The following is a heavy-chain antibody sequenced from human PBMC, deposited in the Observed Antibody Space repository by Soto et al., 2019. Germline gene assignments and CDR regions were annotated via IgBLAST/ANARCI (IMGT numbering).Heavy chain of an antibody. CDR2: ISSGSKTI. J-gene: IGHJ4*02. D-gene: IGHD3-3*02. Sequence: PGGSLRLSCVASGFTSSSYSVNWVRQAPGKGLEWASYISSGSKTIYYADSVKGRFTVSRDNAKNSQFLQMNSLRDDDTAVYYCAREDILGTRSFDYWGRGALVTVSS. CDR1: GFTSSSYS. V-gene: IGHV3-48*02. CDR3: AREDILGTRSFDY.